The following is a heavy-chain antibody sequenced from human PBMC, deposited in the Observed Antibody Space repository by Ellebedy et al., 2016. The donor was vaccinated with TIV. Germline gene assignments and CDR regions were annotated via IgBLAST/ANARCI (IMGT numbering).Heavy chain of an antibody. CDR2: TSYDGSNK. J-gene: IGHJ6*02. CDR1: GFNFRSDA. V-gene: IGHV3-30-3*01. CDR3: ARDPAYYFDSSAYYAYGMDV. D-gene: IGHD3-22*01. Sequence: PGGSLRLSCAASGFNFRSDAMHWVRQPPGKGLEWVAVTSYDGSNKYYADSVKGRFTISRDNSKNTVYLEMNSLRAEDTAVYYCARDPAYYFDSSAYYAYGMDVWGQGTTVTVSS.